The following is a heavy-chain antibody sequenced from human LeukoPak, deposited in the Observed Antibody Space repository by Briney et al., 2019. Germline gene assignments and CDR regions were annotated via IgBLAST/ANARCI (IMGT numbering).Heavy chain of an antibody. V-gene: IGHV3-15*01. Sequence: GGSLRLSCAASGFTFSNAWMSWVRQAPGKGLEWVGRIKSKTDGGTTDYAAPVKGRFTISRDDSKNTLYLQMNSLKTEDTAVYYCTTDSLLWFGERSRWGQGTLVTVSS. CDR3: TTDSLLWFGERSR. CDR2: IKSKTDGGTT. J-gene: IGHJ4*02. CDR1: GFTFSNAW. D-gene: IGHD3-10*01.